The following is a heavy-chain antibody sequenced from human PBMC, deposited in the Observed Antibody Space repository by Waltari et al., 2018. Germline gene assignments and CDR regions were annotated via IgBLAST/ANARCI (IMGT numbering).Heavy chain of an antibody. CDR1: GFTFSNRA. J-gene: IGHJ4*02. CDR3: AHMTGLDY. CDR2: IGGGGVDT. V-gene: IGHV3-23*04. Sequence: EVQLVESGGGLVQPGGSLRLPCAASGFTFSNRAITWVRPAPGKGLEWVSTIGGGGVDTAYADSVKGRFTISRDNSKNTVFLQMNSLRADDTAIYYCAHMTGLDYWGQGTLVTVSS.